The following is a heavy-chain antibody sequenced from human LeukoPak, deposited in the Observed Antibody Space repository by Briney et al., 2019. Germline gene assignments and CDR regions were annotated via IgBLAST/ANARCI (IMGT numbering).Heavy chain of an antibody. CDR2: INPNSGGT. V-gene: IGHV1-2*02. CDR3: ARDHGRDIVVVPAAMHY. CDR1: GYTFTGYY. D-gene: IGHD2-2*01. Sequence: ASVKVSCKASGYTFTGYYMHWVRQAPRQGLEWMGWINPNSGGTNYAQKFQGRVTMTRDTSISTAYMELSRLRSDDTAVYYCARDHGRDIVVVPAAMHYWGQGTLVTVSS. J-gene: IGHJ4*02.